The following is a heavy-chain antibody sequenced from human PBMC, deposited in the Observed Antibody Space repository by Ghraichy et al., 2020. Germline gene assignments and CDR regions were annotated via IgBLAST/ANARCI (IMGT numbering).Heavy chain of an antibody. J-gene: IGHJ6*02. Sequence: SETLSLTCTVSGASISGFYWSWIRQPPGKGLEWIGHIYYCGTTNYSPSLNSRLPLSIDRSQNLVSLRLSSVTSADTAVYYCARVPTLFGVAPWGMDIWGQGTTVTVS. D-gene: IGHD3-16*01. V-gene: IGHV4-59*01. CDR2: IYYCGTT. CDR1: GASISGFY. CDR3: ARVPTLFGVAPWGMDI.